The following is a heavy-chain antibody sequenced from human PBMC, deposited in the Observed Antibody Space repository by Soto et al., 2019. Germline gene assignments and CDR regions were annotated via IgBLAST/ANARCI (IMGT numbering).Heavy chain of an antibody. Sequence: GGSLRLSCAASGFIFSSYSMNWVRQAPGKGLEWVAVVSYDGSVEYYAESLKGRFSISRENSKNLLFLQMNSLRSEDTAVYYCAREVVTKFSLDSWGPGTLVTV. V-gene: IGHV3-30*04. CDR1: GFIFSSYS. CDR2: VSYDGSVE. J-gene: IGHJ5*01. CDR3: AREVVTKFSLDS. D-gene: IGHD4-4*01.